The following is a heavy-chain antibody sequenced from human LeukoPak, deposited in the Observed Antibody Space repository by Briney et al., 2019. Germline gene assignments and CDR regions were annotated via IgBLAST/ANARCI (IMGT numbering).Heavy chain of an antibody. CDR2: IYYSGST. D-gene: IGHD1-26*01. J-gene: IGHJ4*02. V-gene: IGHV4-59*08. Sequence: KPSETLSLTCTVSGGSISSYYWSWIRQPPGKGLEWIGYIYYSGSTNYSPSLKSRVTISVDTSKNQFSLKLSSVTAADTAVYYCASGTYYYFDYWGQGTLVTVSS. CDR1: GGSISSYY. CDR3: ASGTYYYFDY.